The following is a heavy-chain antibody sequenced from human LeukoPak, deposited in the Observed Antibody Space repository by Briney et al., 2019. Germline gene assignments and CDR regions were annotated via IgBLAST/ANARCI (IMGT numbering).Heavy chain of an antibody. J-gene: IGHJ4*02. CDR2: IYYSGST. Sequence: SETLSLTCTVSGGSISSSSYYWGWIRQPPGKGLEWIGSIYYSGSTYYNPSLKSRVTISVDTSKNQFSLKLSSVTAADTAVYYCARTYCYDSSGYRDYWGQGTLVTVSS. V-gene: IGHV4-39*01. CDR3: ARTYCYDSSGYRDY. D-gene: IGHD3-22*01. CDR1: GGSISSSSYY.